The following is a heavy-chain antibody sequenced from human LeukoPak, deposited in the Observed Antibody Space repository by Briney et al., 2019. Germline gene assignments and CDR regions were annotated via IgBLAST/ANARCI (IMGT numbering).Heavy chain of an antibody. CDR2: ISYSGST. CDR1: GGSISSYY. CDR3: ARGSPYYYGSDAFDI. V-gene: IGHV4-59*01. J-gene: IGHJ3*02. D-gene: IGHD3-10*01. Sequence: PSETLSLTCTVSGGSISSYYWSWIRQPPGKGLEWIGYISYSGSTDYNPSLKSRVTISEDTSKNQFSLKLRSVTAADTAVYYCARGSPYYYGSDAFDIWGQGTMVTVSS.